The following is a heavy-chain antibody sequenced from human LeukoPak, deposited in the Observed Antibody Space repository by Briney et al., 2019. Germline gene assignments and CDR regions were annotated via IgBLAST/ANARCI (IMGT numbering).Heavy chain of an antibody. CDR1: GFTFSSYE. D-gene: IGHD6-19*01. V-gene: IGHV3-48*03. J-gene: IGHJ5*02. CDR3: ARARRSGWYAWFDP. Sequence: GGSLRLSCAASGFTFSSYEMIWVRQAPGKGLEWVSYISSSGSTIYYADSVKGRFTISRDNAKNSLYLQMNSLRAEDTAVYYCARARRSGWYAWFDPWGQGTLVTVSS. CDR2: ISSSGSTI.